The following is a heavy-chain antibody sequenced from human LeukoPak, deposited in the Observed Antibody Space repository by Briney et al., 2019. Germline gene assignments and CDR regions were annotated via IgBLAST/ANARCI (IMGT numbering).Heavy chain of an antibody. CDR2: TSYDGSNK. CDR1: GFTFSSYG. D-gene: IGHD2-8*01. CDR3: ARVQGHPPNGLDI. V-gene: IGHV3-30*03. Sequence: GGSLRLSCAASGFTFSSYGMHWVRQAPGKGLEWVAVTSYDGSNKYYADSVKGRFTISRDNSKNTLYLQMNSLRAEDTAVYYCARVQGHPPNGLDIWGQGTMVTVSS. J-gene: IGHJ3*02.